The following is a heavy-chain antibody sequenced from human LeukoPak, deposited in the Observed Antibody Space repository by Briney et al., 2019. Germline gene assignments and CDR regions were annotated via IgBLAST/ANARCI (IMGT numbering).Heavy chain of an antibody. J-gene: IGHJ1*01. Sequence: SETLSLTCTVSGGSISSSSYYWGWIRQPPGKGLEWIGSIHYSGSTYYNPSLKSRVTISVDTSKNQFSLKLSSVTAADTAVYYCARTAGSQAGHFQHWGQGTLVTVSS. D-gene: IGHD1-1*01. CDR3: ARTAGSQAGHFQH. V-gene: IGHV4-39*07. CDR2: IHYSGST. CDR1: GGSISSSSYY.